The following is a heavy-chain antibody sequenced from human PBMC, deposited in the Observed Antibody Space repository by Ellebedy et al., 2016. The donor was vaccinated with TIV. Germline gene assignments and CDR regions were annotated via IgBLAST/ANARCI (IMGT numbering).Heavy chain of an antibody. CDR3: ARDNMIFGVVTYFQH. CDR1: GYTFTGYY. J-gene: IGHJ1*01. Sequence: AASVKVSCKASGYTFTGYYMHWVRQAPGQGLEWMGWISAYNGNTNYAQKLQGRVTMTTDTSTSTAYMELRSLRSDDTAVYYCARDNMIFGVVTYFQHWGQGTLVTVSS. D-gene: IGHD3/OR15-3a*01. CDR2: ISAYNGNT. V-gene: IGHV1-18*04.